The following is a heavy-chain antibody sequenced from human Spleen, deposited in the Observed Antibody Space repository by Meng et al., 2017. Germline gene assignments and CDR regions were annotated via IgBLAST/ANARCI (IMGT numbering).Heavy chain of an antibody. CDR3: VRLPRISGWYGDAGGYFDF. V-gene: IGHV4-34*01. CDR2: IKHSGYT. CDR1: GASFSAYR. Sequence: SETLSLTCAVSGASFSAYRWSWIRQSPGKVLEWIGEIKHSGYTSYNPSLKSRVTISVDKSKNHFTLNLTSVTAADTAVYFCVRLPRISGWYGDAGGYFDFWDQGNLVTVSS. D-gene: IGHD6-19*01. J-gene: IGHJ4*02.